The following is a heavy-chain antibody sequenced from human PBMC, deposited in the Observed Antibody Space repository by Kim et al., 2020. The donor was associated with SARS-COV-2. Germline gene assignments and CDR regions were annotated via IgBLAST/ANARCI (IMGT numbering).Heavy chain of an antibody. J-gene: IGHJ4*02. CDR3: ARDLSSTWLIDY. Sequence: TYAQKFQGRVTMTRDTSTSPVYMELSSLRSEDTAVYYCARDLSSTWLIDYWGQGTLVTVSS. V-gene: IGHV1-46*01. D-gene: IGHD6-13*01.